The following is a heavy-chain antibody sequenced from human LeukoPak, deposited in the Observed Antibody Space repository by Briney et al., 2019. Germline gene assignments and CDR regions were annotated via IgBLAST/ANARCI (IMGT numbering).Heavy chain of an antibody. V-gene: IGHV3-23*01. CDR1: GFTFSSDA. CDR2: ISGSGGST. CDR3: AKGYVDRGDY. Sequence: PGGSLRLSCVASGFTFSSDAMTWVRQTPEKGLEWVSAISGSGGSTHYADSVKGRFTVSRDNSKNTLYLQMNSLRAEDTAVYYCAKGYVDRGDYWGQGTLVTVSS. D-gene: IGHD5-12*01. J-gene: IGHJ4*02.